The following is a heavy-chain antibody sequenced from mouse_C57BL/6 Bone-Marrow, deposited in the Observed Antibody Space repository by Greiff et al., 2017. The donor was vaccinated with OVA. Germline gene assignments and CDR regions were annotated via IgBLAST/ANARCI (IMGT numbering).Heavy chain of an antibody. Sequence: QVQLQQSGAELAKPGASVKLSCKASGYTFTSYWMHWVKQRPGQGLEWIGYINPSSGYTKYNQKFKDTATLTADKSSRTAYMQLSLLTYELSAVYYCARLYDGYYGGGGYYAMDYWGQGTSVTVSS. V-gene: IGHV1-7*01. J-gene: IGHJ4*01. CDR3: ARLYDGYYGGGGYYAMDY. CDR2: INPSSGYT. CDR1: GYTFTSYW. D-gene: IGHD2-3*01.